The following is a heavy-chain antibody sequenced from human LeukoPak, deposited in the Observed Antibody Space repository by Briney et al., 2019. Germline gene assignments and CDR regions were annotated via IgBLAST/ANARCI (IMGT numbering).Heavy chain of an antibody. D-gene: IGHD3-22*01. CDR1: GGTFSSYA. CDR2: IIPIFGIA. Sequence: SVKVSCKASGGTFSSYAISWVRQAPGQGLEWMGRIIPIFGIANYAQKFQGRVAITADKSTSTAYMELSSLRSEDTAVYYCAREGYYDSSGYYPPAYYFDYWGQGTLVTVSS. CDR3: AREGYYDSSGYYPPAYYFDY. V-gene: IGHV1-69*04. J-gene: IGHJ4*02.